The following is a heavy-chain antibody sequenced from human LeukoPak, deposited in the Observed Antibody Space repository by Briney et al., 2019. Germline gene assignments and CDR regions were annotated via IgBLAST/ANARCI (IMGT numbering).Heavy chain of an antibody. CDR2: IYYTGST. CDR1: GGSISTYY. CDR3: ARVYSSSSNAPAY. Sequence: SETLSLTCTVSGGSISTYYWSWIRQPPGKGLEWIGYIYYTGSTSYNPSLKSRVTMSLDASKNQFSLKLSSVTAADTAVYYCARVYSSSSNAPAYWGQGTLVTVSS. D-gene: IGHD6-6*01. V-gene: IGHV4-59*08. J-gene: IGHJ4*02.